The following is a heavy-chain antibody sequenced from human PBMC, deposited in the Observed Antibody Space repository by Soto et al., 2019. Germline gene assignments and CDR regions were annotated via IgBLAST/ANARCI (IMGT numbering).Heavy chain of an antibody. D-gene: IGHD6-19*01. CDR3: ASRRAEVGTLCQLDA. CDR2: NFYTGSS. CDR1: GGPIRSGRYY. V-gene: IGHV4-39*01. Sequence: SANLSLTCPVSGGPIRSGRYYRGWIRQHPGKELEWIGSNFYTGSSYYNPSLKSRVTMSVDTYKNQFSLKLSSVTAADTAVYFCASRRAEVGTLCQLDAWGKRTRVSVS. J-gene: IGHJ5*02.